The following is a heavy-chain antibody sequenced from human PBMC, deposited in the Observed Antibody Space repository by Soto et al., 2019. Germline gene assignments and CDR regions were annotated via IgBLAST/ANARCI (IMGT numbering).Heavy chain of an antibody. D-gene: IGHD6-13*01. CDR1: GGSISSSGYY. J-gene: IGHJ6*02. CDR2: IYYSGST. Sequence: SETLSLTCTVSGGSISSSGYYWGWIRQPPGKGLEWIGSIYYSGSTYYNPSLKSRVTISVDTSKNQFSLKLSSVTAADTAVYYCARRGNSWSGYYYYYGMDVWGQGTTVTVSS. V-gene: IGHV4-39*01. CDR3: ARRGNSWSGYYYYYGMDV.